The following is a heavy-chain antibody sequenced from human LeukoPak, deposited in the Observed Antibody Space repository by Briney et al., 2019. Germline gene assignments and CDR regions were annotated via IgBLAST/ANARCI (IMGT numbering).Heavy chain of an antibody. CDR2: IYPDDSDT. D-gene: IGHD3-10*01. CDR3: ALSTMIRGVIDY. V-gene: IGHV5-51*01. Sequence: GESLKISCQGSGYSFTSYWIGWVRQMPGKGLEWMGIIYPDDSDTRYSPSFQGQVTILADRSISTAYLQWRSLKASDTAMYYCALSTMIRGVIDYWGQGALVTVSS. J-gene: IGHJ4*02. CDR1: GYSFTSYW.